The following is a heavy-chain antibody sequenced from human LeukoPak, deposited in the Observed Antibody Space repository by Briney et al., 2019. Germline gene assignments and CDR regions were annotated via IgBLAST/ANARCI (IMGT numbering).Heavy chain of an antibody. V-gene: IGHV3-23*01. J-gene: IGHJ4*02. D-gene: IGHD3-22*01. CDR1: GFTFSSYA. Sequence: GGSLRLSCAASGFTFSSYAMSWVRQAPGKGLEWVSAISGSGGSTYYADSVKGRFTISRDNSKNTLYLQMNSLRAEDTAVYYCAKDPENYYDSSGYLHWGQGTLVTVSS. CDR2: ISGSGGST. CDR3: AKDPENYYDSSGYLH.